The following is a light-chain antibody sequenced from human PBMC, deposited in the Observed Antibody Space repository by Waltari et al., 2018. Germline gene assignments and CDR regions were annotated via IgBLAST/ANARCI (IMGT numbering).Light chain of an antibody. CDR1: SNDVGAYNY. V-gene: IGLV2-14*03. Sequence: QSALTQPASVSGSPGQSITISCIGISNDVGAYNYVPWYQQHPGKAPKLMIYDVTHRPSGVSNRFSGSKSGNTASLTISGLQAEDEADYYCSSYTSSSTYVLFGGGTKLTVL. J-gene: IGLJ2*01. CDR2: DVT. CDR3: SSYTSSSTYVL.